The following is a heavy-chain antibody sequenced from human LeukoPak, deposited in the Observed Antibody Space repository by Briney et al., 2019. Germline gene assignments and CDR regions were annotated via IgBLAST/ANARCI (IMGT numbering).Heavy chain of an antibody. Sequence: SETLSLTCAVYGGSISGYYWSWIRQPPGKGLEWVGEFHYTGATSYNPSLKSRATISIETSKNQVSLRLSSVTAADTAVYYCTRGNILSGYCFDFWGQGALVTVSS. V-gene: IGHV4-34*01. D-gene: IGHD3-9*01. J-gene: IGHJ4*02. CDR3: TRGNILSGYCFDF. CDR2: FHYTGAT. CDR1: GGSISGYY.